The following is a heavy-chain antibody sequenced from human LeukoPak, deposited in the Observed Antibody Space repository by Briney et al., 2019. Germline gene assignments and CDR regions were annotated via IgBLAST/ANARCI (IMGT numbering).Heavy chain of an antibody. J-gene: IGHJ4*02. CDR3: ARLGPGMATISNFDY. Sequence: GESLKISCKGSGYSFTSYWIGWVRQMPGEGLEWMGIIYPGDSDTRYSPSFQGQVTISADKSINTAYLQWSSLKASDTAMYYCARLGPGMATISNFDYWGQGTLVTVSS. V-gene: IGHV5-51*01. CDR1: GYSFTSYW. D-gene: IGHD5-24*01. CDR2: IYPGDSDT.